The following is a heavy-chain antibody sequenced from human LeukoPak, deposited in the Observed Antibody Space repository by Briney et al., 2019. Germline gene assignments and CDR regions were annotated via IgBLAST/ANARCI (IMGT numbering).Heavy chain of an antibody. CDR1: GFSLSTSGVG. J-gene: IGHJ6*03. CDR2: IYWNDDK. V-gene: IGHV2-5*01. Sequence: SGPTLVKPTRTLTLTCTFSGFSLSTSGVGVGWIRQPPGKALEWLALIYWNDDKRYSPSLKSRLTITKDTSKNQVVLTMTNMDPVDTATYYCAHIDYGDYGVGYYYYYMDVWGKGTTVTVSS. D-gene: IGHD4-17*01. CDR3: AHIDYGDYGVGYYYYYMDV.